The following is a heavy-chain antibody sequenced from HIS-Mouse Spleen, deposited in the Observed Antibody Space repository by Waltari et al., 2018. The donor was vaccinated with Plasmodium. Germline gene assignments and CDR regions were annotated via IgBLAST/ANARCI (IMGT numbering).Heavy chain of an antibody. CDR1: GFTFSSSS. J-gene: IGHJ4*02. CDR3: ARDRSAAALLGY. V-gene: IGHV3-21*01. CDR2: ISSSSSYI. Sequence: EVQLVESGGGLVKPGGSLSLSCAASGFTFSSSSMNWVRQAPGKGLEWVSSISSSSSYIYYADSVKGRFTISRDNAKNSLYLQMNSLRAEDTAVYYCARDRSAAALLGYWGQGTLVTVSS. D-gene: IGHD6-13*01.